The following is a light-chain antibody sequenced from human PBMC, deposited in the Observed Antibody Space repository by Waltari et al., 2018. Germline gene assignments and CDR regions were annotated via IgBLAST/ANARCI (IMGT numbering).Light chain of an antibody. J-gene: IGLJ3*02. Sequence: QSALTQPASVSDSPGQSITISCPGPSSDVGGYNYFYWYQQHPGKAPKLIIYDVAKRPSGVSNRFSGSKSGNTASLTISGLQAEDEADYYCFSYRSSSTWVFGGGTKLTVL. V-gene: IGLV2-14*01. CDR2: DVA. CDR1: SSDVGGYNY. CDR3: FSYRSSSTWV.